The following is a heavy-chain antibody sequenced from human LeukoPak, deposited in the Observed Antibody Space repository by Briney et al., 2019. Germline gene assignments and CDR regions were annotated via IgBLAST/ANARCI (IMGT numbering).Heavy chain of an antibody. CDR3: AKDRLCGGDCYSDYYYGMDV. CDR2: ISGSGGST. Sequence: GGSLRLSCAASGFTFSSYAMSWVRQAPGKGLEWVSAISGSGGSTYYADSVKGRFTISRDNSKNTLYLHMNSLRAEDTAVYYCAKDRLCGGDCYSDYYYGMDVWGQGTTVTVSS. J-gene: IGHJ6*02. D-gene: IGHD2-21*02. V-gene: IGHV3-23*01. CDR1: GFTFSSYA.